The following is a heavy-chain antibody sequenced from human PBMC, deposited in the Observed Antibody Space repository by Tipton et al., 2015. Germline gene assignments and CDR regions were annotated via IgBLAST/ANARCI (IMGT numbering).Heavy chain of an antibody. D-gene: IGHD3-22*01. V-gene: IGHV4-38-2*01. Sequence: LRLSCAVSAYSISSDYYWGWIRQPPGKGLEWIGEINHSGSTNYNPSLKSRVTISVDTSKNQFSLKLSSVTAADTAFYYCARCSDYYDSSGFWYNWFDPWGQGTLVTVSS. CDR1: AYSISSDYY. CDR2: INHSGST. CDR3: ARCSDYYDSSGFWYNWFDP. J-gene: IGHJ5*02.